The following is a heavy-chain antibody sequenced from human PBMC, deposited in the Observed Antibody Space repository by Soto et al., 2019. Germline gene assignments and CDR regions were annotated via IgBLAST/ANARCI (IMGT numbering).Heavy chain of an antibody. CDR1: GFTFSSYS. CDR3: ARGLGVAAAGADY. D-gene: IGHD6-13*01. Sequence: GGSLRLSCAASGFTFSSYSMNWVRQAPGKGLEWVSSISSSSSYIYYADSVKGRFTISRDNAKNSLYLQMNSLRAEDTAVYYCARGLGVAAAGADYWGQGTLVTVS. V-gene: IGHV3-21*01. CDR2: ISSSSSYI. J-gene: IGHJ4*02.